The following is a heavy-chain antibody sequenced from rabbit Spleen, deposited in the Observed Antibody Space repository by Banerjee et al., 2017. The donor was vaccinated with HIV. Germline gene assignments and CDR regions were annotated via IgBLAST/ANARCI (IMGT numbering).Heavy chain of an antibody. CDR2: IVIGLDDT. V-gene: IGHV1S45*01. CDR1: GFTLNNNYW. Sequence: QEQLVEYGGGLVKPGASLTLTCTASGFTLNNNYWMCWVRQAPGKGLEWIGCIVIGLDDTYYASWAKGRFTIAKTSSTTVTLQMTTLTAADTATYFCARDNSGTRAYWYFKLWGPGTLVTVS. J-gene: IGHJ4*01. D-gene: IGHD1-1*01. CDR3: ARDNSGTRAYWYFKL.